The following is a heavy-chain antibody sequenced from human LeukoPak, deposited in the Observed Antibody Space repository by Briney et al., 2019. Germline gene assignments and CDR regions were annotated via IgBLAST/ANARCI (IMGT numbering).Heavy chain of an antibody. Sequence: PGGSLRLSCAASGFTVSSNYMSWVRQAPGKGLEWVSVLYSGGSTYYADSVKGRFTISRDNSKNTLYLQMNSLRAEDTAVYYCARDGAAAGYYFDYWGQGTLVTVSS. CDR2: LYSGGST. CDR1: GFTVSSNY. CDR3: ARDGAAAGYYFDY. D-gene: IGHD6-13*01. J-gene: IGHJ4*02. V-gene: IGHV3-66*01.